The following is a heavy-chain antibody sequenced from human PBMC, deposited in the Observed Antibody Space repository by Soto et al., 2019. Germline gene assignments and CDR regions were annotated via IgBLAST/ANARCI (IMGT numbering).Heavy chain of an antibody. V-gene: IGHV5-51*07. CDR3: ARVGAYTYGYSYYYPMDI. CDR1: GYSFTTYW. J-gene: IGHJ6*02. D-gene: IGHD5-18*01. CDR2: IYADDSDT. Sequence: GESLKISCKASGYSFTTYWIGWVHQMPGKGLEWMGIIYADDSDTRYSPSFQGQFTISADKSISTAFLQWSSLKASDTAIYYCARVGAYTYGYSYYYPMDIWGQGTTVTVSS.